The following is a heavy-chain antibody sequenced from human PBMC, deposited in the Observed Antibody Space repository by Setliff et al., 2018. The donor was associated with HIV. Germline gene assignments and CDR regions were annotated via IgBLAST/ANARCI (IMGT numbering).Heavy chain of an antibody. Sequence: PSETLSLTCTVSGGSISSRNYYWAWIRQPPGKGLEWIGTIYYSGTTHYNPSLNSRVIISVDTSKNQFSLKLSSVTAADTAVYYCARVRLELRQYWFDSWGQGSPVTVSS. J-gene: IGHJ5*01. D-gene: IGHD1-7*01. CDR1: GGSISSRNYY. V-gene: IGHV4-39*01. CDR2: IYYSGTT. CDR3: ARVRLELRQYWFDS.